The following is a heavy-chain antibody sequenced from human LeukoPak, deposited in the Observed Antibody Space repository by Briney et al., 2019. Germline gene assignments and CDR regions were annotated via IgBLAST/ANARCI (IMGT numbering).Heavy chain of an antibody. Sequence: GVSLRLSCAASGFTFSSYAMSWVRQAPGKGLEWVSAISGSGGSTYYADSVKGRFTISRDNSKNTLYLQMNSLRAEDTAVYYCAKGPRSYIVVVPAAKYFDYWGQGTLVTVSS. V-gene: IGHV3-23*01. J-gene: IGHJ4*02. CDR2: ISGSGGST. D-gene: IGHD2-2*01. CDR3: AKGPRSYIVVVPAAKYFDY. CDR1: GFTFSSYA.